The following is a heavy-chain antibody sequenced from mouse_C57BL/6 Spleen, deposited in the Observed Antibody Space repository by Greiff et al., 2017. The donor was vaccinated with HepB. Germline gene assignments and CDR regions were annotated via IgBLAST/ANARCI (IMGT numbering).Heavy chain of an antibody. CDR1: GYTFTDYY. Sequence: VQLQQSGPELVKPGASVKISCKASGYTFTDYYMNWVKQSHGKSLEWIGDINPNNGGTSYNQKFKGKATLTVDKSSSTAYMELRSLTSEDSAVYYCARGGGNPFAYWGQGTLVTVSA. CDR2: INPNNGGT. V-gene: IGHV1-26*01. CDR3: ARGGGNPFAY. D-gene: IGHD2-1*01. J-gene: IGHJ3*01.